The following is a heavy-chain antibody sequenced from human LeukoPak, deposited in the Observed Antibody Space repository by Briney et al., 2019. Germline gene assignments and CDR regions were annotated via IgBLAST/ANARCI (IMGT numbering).Heavy chain of an antibody. J-gene: IGHJ4*02. D-gene: IGHD4-17*01. V-gene: IGHV4-39*01. CDR2: IYYSGST. CDR3: ARRGTTQY. Sequence: SETLSLTCSVSGGSISSSSYYWGWFRQPPGKGLEWIESIYYSGSTSHTPPLKSRVTIPVDPSTNQSSLKLSSVTAPDTALYYCARRGTTQYWGQGTLVTVSS. CDR1: GGSISSSSYY.